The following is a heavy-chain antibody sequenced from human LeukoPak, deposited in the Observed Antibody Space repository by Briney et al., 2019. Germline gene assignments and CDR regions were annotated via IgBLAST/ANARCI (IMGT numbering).Heavy chain of an antibody. J-gene: IGHJ3*02. CDR1: GFTFDDYA. Sequence: AGGSLRLSCAASGFTFDDYAMHWVRQAPGKGLEWVSGISWNSGSIGYADSVKGRFTISRDNAKNSLYLQMNSLRAEDTAVYYCARSISPDYYDSSGYSSALGAFDIWGQGTMVTVSS. CDR3: ARSISPDYYDSSGYSSALGAFDI. V-gene: IGHV3-9*01. D-gene: IGHD3-22*01. CDR2: ISWNSGSI.